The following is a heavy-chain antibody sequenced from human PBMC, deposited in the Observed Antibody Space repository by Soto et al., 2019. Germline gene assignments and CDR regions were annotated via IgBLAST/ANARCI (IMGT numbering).Heavy chain of an antibody. D-gene: IGHD3-22*01. Sequence: PGGSLRLSCAASGFTSSSYGMHWVRQAPGKGLEWVAVISYDGSNKYYADSVKGRFTISRDNSKNTLYLQMNSLRAEDTAVYYCAKEGQTYYYDSSGYYPFDYWGQGTLVTVSS. V-gene: IGHV3-30*18. CDR1: GFTSSSYG. CDR2: ISYDGSNK. J-gene: IGHJ4*02. CDR3: AKEGQTYYYDSSGYYPFDY.